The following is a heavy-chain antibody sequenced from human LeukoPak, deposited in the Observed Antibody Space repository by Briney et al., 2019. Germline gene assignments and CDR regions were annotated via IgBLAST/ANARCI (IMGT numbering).Heavy chain of an antibody. CDR1: GFTFSSYW. Sequence: GGSLRLSCAASGFTFSSYWMHWVRQVPGKGLVWVARINEHGSITDSADSVKDRFTVSRDNAWNTLYLQMNSLRAEDTAVYYCARDVAGSGSLWGQGTLITVSS. J-gene: IGHJ4*02. CDR2: INEHGSIT. D-gene: IGHD3-10*01. CDR3: ARDVAGSGSL. V-gene: IGHV3-74*01.